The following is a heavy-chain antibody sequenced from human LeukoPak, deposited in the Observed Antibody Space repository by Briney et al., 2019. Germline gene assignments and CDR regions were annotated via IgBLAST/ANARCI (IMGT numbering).Heavy chain of an antibody. CDR1: GGSFSGYY. Sequence: SETLSLTCAVYGGSFSGYYWSWIRQPPGKGLEWIGEINHSGSTNYNPSLKSRVTISVDTSKNQFSLRLSSVTAADTAVYYCARGGDGDIVVVPAARRAYFDYWGQGTLVTVSS. CDR3: ARGGDGDIVVVPAARRAYFDY. CDR2: INHSGST. D-gene: IGHD2-2*01. V-gene: IGHV4-34*01. J-gene: IGHJ4*02.